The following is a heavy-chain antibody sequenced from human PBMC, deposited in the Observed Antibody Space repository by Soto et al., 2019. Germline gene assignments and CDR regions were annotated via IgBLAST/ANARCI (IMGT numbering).Heavy chain of an antibody. CDR3: ARHELAPISDYGMDV. J-gene: IGHJ6*02. CDR1: GGSISSYY. V-gene: IGHV4-59*08. CDR2: IYYSGST. Sequence: TSETLSLTCTVSGGSISSYYWSWIRQPPGKGLEWIGYIYYSGSTNYNPSLKSRVTISVDTSKNQFSLKLSSVTAADTAVYYCARHELAPISDYGMDVWGQGTTVTVSS. D-gene: IGHD1-7*01.